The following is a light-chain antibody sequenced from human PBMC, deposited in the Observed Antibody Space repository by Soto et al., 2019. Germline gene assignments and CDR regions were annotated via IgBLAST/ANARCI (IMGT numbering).Light chain of an antibody. Sequence: EIVLTQSPGTLSLSPGERATLSCRASQSVSSKLAWYQQKPGQAPRLLISGASSRATGIPDRFSGSGSGTDFTLTINRLEPEDFAVYYCQDYGTSWTFGQGTKVDIK. CDR2: GAS. V-gene: IGKV3-20*01. J-gene: IGKJ1*01. CDR3: QDYGTSWT. CDR1: QSVSSK.